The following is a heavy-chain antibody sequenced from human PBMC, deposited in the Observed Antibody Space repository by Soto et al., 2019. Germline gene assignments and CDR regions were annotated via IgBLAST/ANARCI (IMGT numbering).Heavy chain of an antibody. CDR3: ARAKTYYYDSSGSDYFDY. V-gene: IGHV1-18*01. D-gene: IGHD3-22*01. CDR2: ISAYNGNT. CDR1: GYTFTSYG. Sequence: QVQLVQSGAEVKKPGASVKVSCKASGYTFTSYGISWVRQAPGQGLEWMGWISAYNGNTNYAQKLQGRVTMTTDTSMSTAYMELRSLRSDDTAVYYCARAKTYYYDSSGSDYFDYWGQGTLVTVSS. J-gene: IGHJ4*02.